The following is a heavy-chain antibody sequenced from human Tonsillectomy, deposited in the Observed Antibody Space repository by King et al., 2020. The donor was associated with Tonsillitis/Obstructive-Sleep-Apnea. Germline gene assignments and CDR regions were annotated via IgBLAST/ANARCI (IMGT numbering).Heavy chain of an antibody. V-gene: IGHV3-74*03. CDR2: ITDDGSST. Sequence: VQLVESGGGLVQPGGSLRLSCAASGFTFSSYWMHWVRQAPGKGLVWVSRITDDGSSTTFADSVKGRFTMSRDNAKSTLYLQMNSLRAEDTAIYSCVRGGYYDLYYMDVWGKGTTVTVSS. D-gene: IGHD3-3*01. CDR1: GFTFSSYW. CDR3: VRGGYYDLYYMDV. J-gene: IGHJ6*03.